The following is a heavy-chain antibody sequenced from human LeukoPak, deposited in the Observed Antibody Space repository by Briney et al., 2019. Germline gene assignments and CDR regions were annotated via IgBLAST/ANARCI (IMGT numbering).Heavy chain of an antibody. D-gene: IGHD2-8*01. CDR2: INTNTGNP. V-gene: IGHV7-4-1*02. Sequence: ASVKVSCKASGYTFTSYAMNWVRQAPGQGLEWMGWINTNTGNPTYAQGFTGRFVFSLDTSVSTAYLQISSLKAGDTAVYYCARGLAVNRRSIMVYAIAYWGQGTLVTVSS. CDR1: GYTFTSYA. J-gene: IGHJ4*02. CDR3: ARGLAVNRRSIMVYAIAY.